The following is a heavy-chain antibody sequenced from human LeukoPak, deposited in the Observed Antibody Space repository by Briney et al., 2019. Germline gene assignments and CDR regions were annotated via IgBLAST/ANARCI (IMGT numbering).Heavy chain of an antibody. Sequence: GGSLRLSCTASGFTFSSYGMHWVRQAPGKGLEWVAVIWYDGSNKYYADSMKGRFTISRDNSKNTLYLQMNSLRAEDTAVYYCAREYSVDYWGQGTLVTVSS. CDR1: GFTFSSYG. CDR2: IWYDGSNK. J-gene: IGHJ4*02. D-gene: IGHD5-18*01. V-gene: IGHV3-33*01. CDR3: AREYSVDY.